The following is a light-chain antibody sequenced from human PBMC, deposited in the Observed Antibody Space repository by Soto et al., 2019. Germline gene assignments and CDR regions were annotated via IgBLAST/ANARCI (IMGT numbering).Light chain of an antibody. J-gene: IGLJ2*01. CDR2: EDN. CDR1: SGSIASNY. CDR3: QFYDSNNRV. Sequence: NFMLTQPHSVSESPGKTVTISCTRSSGSIASNYVQWYQQRPGSAPTTVIYEDNQRPSGVPDRFSGSIDSSSNSASLTISGLKTEDEADYYCQFYDSNNRVFGGGTKLTVL. V-gene: IGLV6-57*04.